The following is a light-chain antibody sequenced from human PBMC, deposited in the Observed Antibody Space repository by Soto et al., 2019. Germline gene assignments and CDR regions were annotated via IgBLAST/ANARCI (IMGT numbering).Light chain of an antibody. V-gene: IGKV3-15*01. Sequence: EIAMTQSPATLSVSPGERATLSCRAGQGVTTNFAWYQQKSGQSPRLLIYDVSTRATGVPARFSGTGSETDFTLTISGLQSEDSAVYFCQQYNNWPFSFGQGTRLEIK. CDR2: DVS. CDR1: QGVTTN. CDR3: QQYNNWPFS. J-gene: IGKJ5*01.